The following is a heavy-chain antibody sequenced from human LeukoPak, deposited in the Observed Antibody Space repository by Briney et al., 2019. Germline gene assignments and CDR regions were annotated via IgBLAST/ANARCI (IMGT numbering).Heavy chain of an antibody. CDR1: GFTFSDSY. CDR2: ISTSGSTI. CDR3: ARGKYSFDY. V-gene: IGHV3-11*01. J-gene: IGHJ4*02. Sequence: GGSLRLSCAASGFTFSDSYMSWIRQAPGKGLEYISYISTSGSTIYYADSVKGRFTLSRDNAKNSLSLQMNSLRAEDTAMYYCARGKYSFDYWGQGTLVTVS.